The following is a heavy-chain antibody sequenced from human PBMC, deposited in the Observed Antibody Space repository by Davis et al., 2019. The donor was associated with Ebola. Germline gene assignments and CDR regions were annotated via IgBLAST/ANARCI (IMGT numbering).Heavy chain of an antibody. D-gene: IGHD2-2*01. CDR2: TYHRSNWYY. J-gene: IGHJ5*01. V-gene: IGHV6-1*01. Sequence: MPSETLSLTCAISGDSVFSNSVAWNWIRQSPSRGLEWLGRTYHRSNWYYDYAVSVKSRIIVNPDTSKNQFFLHLNSVTPDDTAVYYCARGDNYAFDSWGQGTLVTVSS. CDR1: GDSVFSNSVA. CDR3: ARGDNYAFDS.